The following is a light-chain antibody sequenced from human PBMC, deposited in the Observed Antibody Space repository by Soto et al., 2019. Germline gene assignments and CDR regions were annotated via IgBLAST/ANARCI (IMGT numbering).Light chain of an antibody. CDR3: QQYDNLPPYT. V-gene: IGKV1-33*01. J-gene: IGKJ2*01. CDR1: QDISNY. CDR2: DAS. Sequence: DILMTQSPSSLSASVGDRVTITCQASQDISNYLNWYQQKPGKAPKLLIYDASNLETGVPSRFSGSGSWTDFTFTISSLQPEDIATYYCQQYDNLPPYTFGQGTKLEIK.